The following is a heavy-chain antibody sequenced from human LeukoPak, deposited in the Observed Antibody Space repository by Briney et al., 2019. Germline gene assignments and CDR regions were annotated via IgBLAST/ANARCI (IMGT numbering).Heavy chain of an antibody. D-gene: IGHD3-22*01. CDR1: GFTVRSNY. Sequence: GGSLRLSCAASGFTVRSNYMSWVRQAPGKGLEWVSVIYSAGHTYYADSVKGRFTISRDNSKNTLYLQMNSLRAEDTAVYFCTKMGDFDSSGYYRSSNWFDPWGQGTLVTVSS. CDR2: IYSAGHT. CDR3: TKMGDFDSSGYYRSSNWFDP. V-gene: IGHV3-53*01. J-gene: IGHJ5*02.